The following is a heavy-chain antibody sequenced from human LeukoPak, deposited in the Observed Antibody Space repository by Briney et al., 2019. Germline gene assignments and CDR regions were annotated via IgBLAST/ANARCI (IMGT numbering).Heavy chain of an antibody. D-gene: IGHD6-19*01. CDR1: GFTFTSDA. V-gene: IGHV3-23*01. J-gene: IGHJ5*02. CDR3: AKCSTSAYTTGWCNWIDP. CDR2: TVSRGTT. Sequence: GSLRLSCVASGFTFTSDAMNWVRQAPGKGPEWVSSTVSRGTTQYADSVKGRFTVSRDTSKNTLYLQMNSLRADDTAVYYCAKCSTSAYTTGWCNWIDPWGQGTLVTVSS.